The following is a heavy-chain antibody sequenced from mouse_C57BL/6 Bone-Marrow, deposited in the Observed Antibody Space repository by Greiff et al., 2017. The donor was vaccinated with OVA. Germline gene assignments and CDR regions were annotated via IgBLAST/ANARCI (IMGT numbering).Heavy chain of an antibody. CDR3: ARGWEFAY. J-gene: IGHJ3*01. Sequence: EVQRVESGGDLVKPGGSLKLSCAASGFTFSSYGMSWVRQTPDKRLEWVATISSGGSYTYYPDSVKGRFTISRDNAKNTLYLQMSSLKSEDTAMYYCARGWEFAYWGQGTLVTVSA. CDR1: GFTFSSYG. V-gene: IGHV5-6*01. CDR2: ISSGGSYT. D-gene: IGHD1-1*02.